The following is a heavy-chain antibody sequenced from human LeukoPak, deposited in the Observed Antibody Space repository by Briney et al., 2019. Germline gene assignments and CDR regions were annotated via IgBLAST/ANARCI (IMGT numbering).Heavy chain of an antibody. CDR3: ARGKTNYDILTGYTYYYYYMDV. CDR1: GFTFSSYW. V-gene: IGHV3-7*01. J-gene: IGHJ6*03. D-gene: IGHD3-9*01. Sequence: GGSLRLSCVASGFTFSSYWMTWVRQAPGKGLEWVANIKQDGSEEYYVDSVKGRFTISRDNAKNSLYLQMNSLRAEDTAVYYCARGKTNYDILTGYTYYYYYMDVWGKGTTVTISS. CDR2: IKQDGSEE.